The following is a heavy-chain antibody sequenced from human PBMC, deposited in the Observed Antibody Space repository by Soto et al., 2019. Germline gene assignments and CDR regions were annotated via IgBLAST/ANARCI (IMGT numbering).Heavy chain of an antibody. CDR3: VRGIGLRPIDY. CDR1: GASVSSGSYF. D-gene: IGHD2-15*01. J-gene: IGHJ4*02. V-gene: IGHV4-61*01. CDR2: IYYSGNT. Sequence: SAPLSLPWIVSGASVSSGSYFWSWIRQPPGKGLEWIGYIYYSGNTNYNPSLKSRVTISIDTSKNQFSLRLTSVTVADAAVYDCVRGIGLRPIDYWGQGPLVIVSS.